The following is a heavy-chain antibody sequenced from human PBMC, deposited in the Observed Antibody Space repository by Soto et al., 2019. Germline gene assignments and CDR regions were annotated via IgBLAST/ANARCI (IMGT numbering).Heavy chain of an antibody. CDR2: IYYSGST. J-gene: IGHJ4*02. CDR3: ARERESGSYHDY. D-gene: IGHD1-26*01. V-gene: IGHV4-59*01. CDR1: GGSISSYY. Sequence: SETLSLTCTVSGGSISSYYWSWIRQPPGKGLEWIGYIYYSGSTNYNPSLKSRVTISVDTSKNQFSLKLSSVTAADTAVYYCARERESGSYHDYWGQGTLVTVSS.